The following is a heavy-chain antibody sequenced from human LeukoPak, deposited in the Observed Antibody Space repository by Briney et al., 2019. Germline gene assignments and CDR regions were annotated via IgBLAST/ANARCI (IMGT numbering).Heavy chain of an antibody. CDR3: ARVVSGGYYDSSGYTPWYFDL. D-gene: IGHD3-22*01. CDR2: IRYDGNNK. Sequence: GGSLRLSCAASGFTFSSYGMHWIRQAPGKGLEWVTFIRYDGNNKYYADSVKGRFTISRDNSKSTLFLQMNSLGAEDTAVYYCARVVSGGYYDSSGYTPWYFDLWGRGTLVTVSS. V-gene: IGHV3-30*02. J-gene: IGHJ2*01. CDR1: GFTFSSYG.